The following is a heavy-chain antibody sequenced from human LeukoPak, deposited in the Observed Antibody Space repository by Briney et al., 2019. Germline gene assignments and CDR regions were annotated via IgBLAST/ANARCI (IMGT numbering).Heavy chain of an antibody. J-gene: IGHJ4*02. CDR3: TTRYCSSTSCYGPMRY. Sequence: GGSLRLSCAASGFIFSNAWMSWVRQAPGKGLEWGGRFKTETDGGTTDYGTSVKGRLNISRDDSKNTLYPQMNSLNTAHTPVFYCTTRYCSSTSCYGPMRYWGQGTLVTVSA. CDR2: FKTETDGGTT. V-gene: IGHV3-15*01. CDR1: GFIFSNAW. D-gene: IGHD2-2*01.